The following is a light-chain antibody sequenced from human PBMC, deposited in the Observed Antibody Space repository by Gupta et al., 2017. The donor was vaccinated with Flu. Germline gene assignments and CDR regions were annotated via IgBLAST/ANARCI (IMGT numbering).Light chain of an antibody. CDR2: GAS. V-gene: IGKV3-20*01. J-gene: IGKJ1*01. CDR1: QSVSSSY. CDR3: QQYGSSPGWT. Sequence: EIVLTQSPGTLSLSPGERATLSCRASQSVSSSYLAWYQQKPGQAPRLLIYGASSRATGIPDRFSGSGSGTDFTLTISRMEPEDFAVYYCQQYGSSPGWTFGQETKVEIK.